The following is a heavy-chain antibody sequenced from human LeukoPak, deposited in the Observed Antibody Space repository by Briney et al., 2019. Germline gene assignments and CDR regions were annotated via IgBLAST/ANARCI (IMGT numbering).Heavy chain of an antibody. V-gene: IGHV4-59*01. Sequence: PSETLSLTCTVSSGSISSYYWSWIRQPPGKGLEWIGYIHYSGSTNYNPSLKSRVTISIHTSKNQFSLNLSSVTAADTAVYYCARNSWYRLGFDYWGQGTLVTVS. CDR1: SGSISSYY. CDR2: IHYSGST. J-gene: IGHJ4*02. D-gene: IGHD2/OR15-2a*01. CDR3: ARNSWYRLGFDY.